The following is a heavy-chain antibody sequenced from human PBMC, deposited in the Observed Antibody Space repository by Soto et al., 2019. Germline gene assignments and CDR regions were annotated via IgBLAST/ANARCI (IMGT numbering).Heavy chain of an antibody. CDR3: ARGGFTYYYDSSGYYAPFDY. Sequence: ASVKVSCKASGYTFTGYYMHWVRQAPGQGLEWMGWINPNSGGTNYAQKFQGWVTMTRDTSIGTAYMELSRLRSDDTAVYYCARGGFTYYYDSSGYYAPFDYWGQGTLVTVSS. J-gene: IGHJ4*02. D-gene: IGHD3-22*01. V-gene: IGHV1-2*04. CDR1: GYTFTGYY. CDR2: INPNSGGT.